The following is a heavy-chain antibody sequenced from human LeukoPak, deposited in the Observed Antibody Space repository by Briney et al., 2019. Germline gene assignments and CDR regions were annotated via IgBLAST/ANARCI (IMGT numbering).Heavy chain of an antibody. CDR1: GYTLSELS. V-gene: IGHV1-24*01. J-gene: IGHJ4*02. CDR2: FDPEDVGT. CDR3: ATLTVSYSDTLTG. D-gene: IGHD3-9*01. Sequence: AALKVSCKVSGYTLSELSMHWVGETPGKRREWMGGFDPEDVGTKYAEKFQGSVTMTEDTSSETFYMELSRLRSEDTVVYYCATLTVSYSDTLTGWGQGTLVTVS.